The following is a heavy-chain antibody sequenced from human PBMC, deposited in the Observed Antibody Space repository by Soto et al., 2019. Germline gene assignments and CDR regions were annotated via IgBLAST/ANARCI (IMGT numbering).Heavy chain of an antibody. V-gene: IGHV1-24*01. CDR2: FDPEDGET. D-gene: IGHD3-3*02. J-gene: IGHJ6*02. CDR1: GYTLTELS. Sequence: ASVKVSCKVSGYTLTELSMHCVRQAPGKGLEWMGGFDPEDGETIYAQKFQGRVTMTEDTSTDTAYMELSSLRSEDTAVYYCATSFLEWLLSYPYGMDVWGQGTTVTVSS. CDR3: ATSFLEWLLSYPYGMDV.